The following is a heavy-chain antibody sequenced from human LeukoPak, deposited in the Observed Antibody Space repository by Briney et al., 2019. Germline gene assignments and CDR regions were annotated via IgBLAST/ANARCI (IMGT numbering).Heavy chain of an antibody. D-gene: IGHD6-19*01. Sequence: GGSLRLSCAASGFTFSTYGVYWVRQAPGKGLEWVSSNSGGSSYYADSVKGRFTISRDNSKNTLYLQMNSLRAEDTAVYYCAKDLGSSGWYIDYGGQGTLSPSP. V-gene: IGHV3-23*01. CDR3: AKDLGSSGWYIDY. CDR1: GFTFSTYG. CDR2: NSGGSS. J-gene: IGHJ4*02.